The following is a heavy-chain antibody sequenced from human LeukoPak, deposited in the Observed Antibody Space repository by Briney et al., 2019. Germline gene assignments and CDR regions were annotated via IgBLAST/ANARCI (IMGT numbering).Heavy chain of an antibody. D-gene: IGHD3/OR15-3a*01. J-gene: IGHJ5*02. V-gene: IGHV4-34*01. CDR2: INHSGST. CDR3: ARVMRIGTGYYTSTHNWFDP. CDR1: GGSFTGYY. Sequence: SETLSLTCAVYGGSFTGYYWSWIRQPPGKGLEWIGEINHSGSTNYNPSLKSRVTISVDTSKNQFSLKLSSVTAADTAVYYCARVMRIGTGYYTSTHNWFDPWGQGTLVTVSS.